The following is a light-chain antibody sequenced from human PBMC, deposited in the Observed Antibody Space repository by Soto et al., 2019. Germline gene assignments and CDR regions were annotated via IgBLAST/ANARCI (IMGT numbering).Light chain of an antibody. J-gene: IGKJ1*01. V-gene: IGKV1-9*01. CDR3: QQLNSYPRT. CDR2: AAS. Sequence: DIQLTQTPSFLSASVGDRVTITCRASQGISRYLAWYQQKPGRAPKLLIYAASTLQSGVPSWFSGRGSATEFTLTISGLQPEDCASYYCQQLNSYPRTFGLGTKVEIK. CDR1: QGISRY.